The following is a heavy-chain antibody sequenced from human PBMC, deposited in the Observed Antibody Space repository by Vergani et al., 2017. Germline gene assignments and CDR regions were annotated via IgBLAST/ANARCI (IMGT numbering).Heavy chain of an antibody. CDR1: GYSFTSYW. Sequence: EVQLVPSGAEVKTPGASLKISCKGSGYSFTSYWIGWVRQMPGKGLEWMGIIYPGDSDTRYSPSFQGQVTISADKSNTTAYLQWRSLKASDTAMYYCTRHTTTSKLPYYYYYYMDVWGKGTTVTVSS. CDR2: IYPGDSDT. D-gene: IGHD1-1*01. CDR3: TRHTTTSKLPYYYYYYMDV. J-gene: IGHJ6*03. V-gene: IGHV5-51*01.